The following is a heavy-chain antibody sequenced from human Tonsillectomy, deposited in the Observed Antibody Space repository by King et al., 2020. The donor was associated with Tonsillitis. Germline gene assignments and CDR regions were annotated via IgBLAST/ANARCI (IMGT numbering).Heavy chain of an antibody. CDR2: IYYSGST. J-gene: IGHJ4*02. V-gene: IGHV4-39*01. D-gene: IGHD3-10*01. Sequence: QLQESGPGLVKPSETLSLTCTVPGGSISSNSYYWGRTRQPPGQGLEWIGSIYYSGSTHYNPSLKSRVTISVDTSKNPFSLKLSPVTAADTAVYYCARHRSSMVRGVIDYWGQGTLVTVSS. CDR1: GGSISSNSYY. CDR3: ARHRSSMVRGVIDY.